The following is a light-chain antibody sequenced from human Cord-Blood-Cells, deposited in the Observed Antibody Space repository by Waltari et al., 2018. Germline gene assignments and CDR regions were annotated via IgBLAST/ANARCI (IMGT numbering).Light chain of an antibody. V-gene: IGKV4-1*01. CDR2: WAS. J-gene: IGKJ3*01. CDR1: QSVLYSSNNKNY. CDR3: QQYYSTPPFT. Sequence: DIVMTQSPDSLAVSLGERVTINYKSSQSVLYSSNNKNYLAWYQQKPGQPPKLLIYWASTRESGVPDRFSGSGSGTDFTLTISSLQAEDVAVYYCQQYYSTPPFTFGPGTKVDIK.